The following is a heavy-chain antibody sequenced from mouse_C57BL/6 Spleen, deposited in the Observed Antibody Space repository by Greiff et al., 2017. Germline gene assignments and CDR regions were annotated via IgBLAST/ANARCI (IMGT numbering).Heavy chain of an antibody. J-gene: IGHJ2*01. V-gene: IGHV1-15*01. CDR3: TRRYYYGSSVDY. Sequence: QVQLQQSGAELVRPGASVTLSCKASGYTFTDYEMHWVKQTPVHGLEWIGAIDPETGGTAYNQQFKGKAILTADKSSSTPDMVLRSLTSEDYAVYYCTRRYYYGSSVDYWGKGTTLTVSS. D-gene: IGHD1-1*01. CDR2: IDPETGGT. CDR1: GYTFTDYE.